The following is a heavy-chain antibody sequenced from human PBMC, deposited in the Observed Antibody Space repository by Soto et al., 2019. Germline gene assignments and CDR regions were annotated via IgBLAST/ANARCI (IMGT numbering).Heavy chain of an antibody. CDR3: TIGGWSAKIFDI. Sequence: GASVKVSCKASGGTFRTYTVIWVRQAPGQGLEWMGRILPMLDITNSAQSFQGRVTMTADKSTSTAYLELSSLRFEDTALYYCTIGGWSAKIFDIWGRGTMVPVSS. D-gene: IGHD6-19*01. CDR1: GGTFRTYT. V-gene: IGHV1-69*02. J-gene: IGHJ3*02. CDR2: ILPMLDIT.